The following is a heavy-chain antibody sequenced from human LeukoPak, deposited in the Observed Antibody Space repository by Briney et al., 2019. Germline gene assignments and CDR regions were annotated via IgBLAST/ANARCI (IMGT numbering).Heavy chain of an antibody. V-gene: IGHV3-23*01. CDR1: GFTFSSFA. J-gene: IGHJ5*02. CDR3: ATDKRASRPDWGGS. Sequence: GGSLRLACAASGFTFSSFAMSWVRQAPGKGLDWVSTISGGGLTPYYADSVKGRFTISRDNSKNTLYLQMNSLAAEDTAIYYWATDKRASRPDWGGSWGQGTRAIVSS. D-gene: IGHD6-6*01. CDR2: ISGGGLTP.